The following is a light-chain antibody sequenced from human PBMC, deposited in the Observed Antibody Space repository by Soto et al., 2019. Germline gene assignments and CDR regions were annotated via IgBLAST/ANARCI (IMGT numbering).Light chain of an antibody. CDR2: DAS. Sequence: EIVFTQSPATLSLSPGERATLSCRASQSVSSYLAWYQQKPGQAPRLLIYDASNRATGIPARFSGSGSGTDFTLTISSLESEDFAIYYCQQRSNWPTFGQGTRLEIK. CDR1: QSVSSY. V-gene: IGKV3-11*01. J-gene: IGKJ5*01. CDR3: QQRSNWPT.